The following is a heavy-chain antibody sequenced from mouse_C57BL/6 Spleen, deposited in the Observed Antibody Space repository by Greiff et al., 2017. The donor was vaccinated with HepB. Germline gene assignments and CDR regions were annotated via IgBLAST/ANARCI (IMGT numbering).Heavy chain of an antibody. J-gene: IGHJ2*01. CDR2: ISDGGSYT. CDR1: GFTFSSYA. CDR3: ARDRGYYGSSFFDY. Sequence: EVQLQESGGGLVKPGGSLKLSCAASGFTFSSYAMSWVRQTPEKRLEWVATISDGGSYTYYPDNVKGRFTISRDNAKNNLYLQMSHLKSEDTAMYYCARDRGYYGSSFFDYWGQGTTLTVSS. D-gene: IGHD1-1*01. V-gene: IGHV5-4*01.